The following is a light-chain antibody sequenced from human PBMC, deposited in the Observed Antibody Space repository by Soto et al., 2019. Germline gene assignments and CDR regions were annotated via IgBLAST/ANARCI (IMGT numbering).Light chain of an antibody. V-gene: IGKV4-1*01. J-gene: IGKJ1*01. CDR2: WAS. Sequence: DIVMTQSPDSLAVSLGERATINCKSSQSVLYSSNNKNYLAWYQQKPGQPPKLLIYWASTRVSGVPDRFSGSGSGTDFTLTISTLQAEDLAFYYCQQYYSTPRTFGQGTKVEIK. CDR1: QSVLYSSNNKNY. CDR3: QQYYSTPRT.